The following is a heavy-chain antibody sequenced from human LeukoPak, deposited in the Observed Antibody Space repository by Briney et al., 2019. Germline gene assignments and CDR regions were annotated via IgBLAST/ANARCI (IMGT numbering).Heavy chain of an antibody. D-gene: IGHD4-23*01. Sequence: GESLKISCKVSGYSFTSYWIGWVRQMPGKGLVWMGIIYPGDSDTRYSPSFQGQVTISADKSISTAYLQWRTLKASDTAMYYCARQAGAMVVTVDYWGQGTLVTVSP. CDR3: ARQAGAMVVTVDY. CDR1: GYSFTSYW. V-gene: IGHV5-51*01. CDR2: IYPGDSDT. J-gene: IGHJ4*02.